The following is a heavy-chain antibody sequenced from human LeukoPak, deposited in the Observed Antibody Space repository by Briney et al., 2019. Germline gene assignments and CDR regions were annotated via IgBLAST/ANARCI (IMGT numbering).Heavy chain of an antibody. D-gene: IGHD1-20*01. CDR1: GFTFTNTW. Sequence: GGSLRLSCAASGFTFTNTWMNWVRQAPGKGLEWVGRIKSKADGETIDYAAPVKGRFTFSRDDSKNMLYLQMNSLKSEDTAVYYCSTLTSRGLSDSWGQGTLVTVSS. V-gene: IGHV3-15*07. CDR2: IKSKADGETI. J-gene: IGHJ4*02. CDR3: STLTSRGLSDS.